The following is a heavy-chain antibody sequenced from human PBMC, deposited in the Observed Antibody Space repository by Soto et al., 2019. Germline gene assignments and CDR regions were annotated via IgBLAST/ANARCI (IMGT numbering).Heavy chain of an antibody. Sequence: SVKVSCKASGGTFSSYAISWVRQAPGQGLEWMGGIIPIFGTANYAQKFQGRVTITADESTSTAYMELSSLRSEDTAVYYCARGSSSGYYQFDYWGQGTLVTVSS. V-gene: IGHV1-69*13. CDR1: GGTFSSYA. CDR3: ARGSSSGYYQFDY. CDR2: IIPIFGTA. J-gene: IGHJ4*02. D-gene: IGHD3-22*01.